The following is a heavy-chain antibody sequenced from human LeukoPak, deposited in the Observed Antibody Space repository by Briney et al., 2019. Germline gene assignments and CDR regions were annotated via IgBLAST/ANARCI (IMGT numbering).Heavy chain of an antibody. CDR2: ILYDGSNK. V-gene: IGHV3-30-3*01. J-gene: IGHJ4*02. D-gene: IGHD3-9*01. CDR3: ARESVLRYFDFEY. CDR1: GFMYSDYY. Sequence: GGSLRLSCAASGFMYSDYYMTWIRQAPGKGLEWVAIILYDGSNKYYADSVKGRFTISRDNSKNTLYPQMNSLRAEDTAVYYCARESVLRYFDFEYWGQGTLVTVSS.